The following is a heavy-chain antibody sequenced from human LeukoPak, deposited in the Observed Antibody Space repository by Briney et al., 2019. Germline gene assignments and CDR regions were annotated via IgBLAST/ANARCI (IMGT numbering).Heavy chain of an antibody. CDR3: ARSHDYGDYVAHYYFDY. CDR1: GGSISSSSYY. Sequence: SETLSLTCTVSGGSISSSSYYWGWIRQPPGKGLEWIGSIYYSGSTYYNPSLKSRVTISVDTSKNQFSLKLSSVTAADTAVYYCARSHDYGDYVAHYYFDYWGQGTLVTVSS. J-gene: IGHJ4*02. D-gene: IGHD4-17*01. V-gene: IGHV4-39*07. CDR2: IYYSGST.